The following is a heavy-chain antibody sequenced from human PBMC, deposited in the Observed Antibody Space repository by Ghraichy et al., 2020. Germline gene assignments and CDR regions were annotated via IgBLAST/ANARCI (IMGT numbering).Heavy chain of an antibody. Sequence: GESLNISCAASGFTFSNSAMTWVRQAPGKGLEWVSSISNGGSTSDYADSVKGRFTISRDNAKNTLYLQMNSVRAEDTALYYCAKKSPAYCGADCYLDFLGQETLVTVSA. J-gene: IGHJ4*02. D-gene: IGHD2-21*02. CDR3: AKKSPAYCGADCYLDF. V-gene: IGHV3-23*01. CDR1: GFTFSNSA. CDR2: ISNGGSTS.